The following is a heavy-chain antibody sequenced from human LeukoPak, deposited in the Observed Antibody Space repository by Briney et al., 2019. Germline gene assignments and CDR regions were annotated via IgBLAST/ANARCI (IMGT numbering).Heavy chain of an antibody. D-gene: IGHD1-1*01. CDR2: IHDSGST. CDR1: GGSVSSGSYY. J-gene: IGHJ3*02. V-gene: IGHV4-61*01. CDR3: ARFQYKAAFDI. Sequence: KPSETLSLTCTVSGGSVSSGSYYWSWIRQPPGKGLEWIGYIHDSGSTNYNPSLKSRVTISVDTSKNQFSLKLSSVTAADTAVYYCARFQYKAAFDIWGQGTMVTVSS.